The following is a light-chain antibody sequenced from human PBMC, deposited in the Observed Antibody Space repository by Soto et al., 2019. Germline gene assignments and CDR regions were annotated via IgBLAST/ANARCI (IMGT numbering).Light chain of an antibody. CDR3: ASFRSGTILV. CDR1: RRAIGDSNF. CDR2: EVN. Sequence: QSVLTQPSSVSGSPGQSVTISRTGPRRAIGDSNFISWYQHSPGKAPRLLIYEVNNRPSGVSKRFSGSKAGNTASLTISGLLDDDEADYFCASFRSGTILVFGSGTKVTVL. V-gene: IGLV2-14*01. J-gene: IGLJ1*01.